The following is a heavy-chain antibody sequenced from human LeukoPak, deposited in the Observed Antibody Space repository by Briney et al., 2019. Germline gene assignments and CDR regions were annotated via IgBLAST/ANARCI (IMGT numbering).Heavy chain of an antibody. V-gene: IGHV4-59*08. D-gene: IGHD3-10*01. Sequence: SETLSLTCTVSGGSISSYYSSWIRQPPGKGLEWIGYIYYSGSTNYNPSLKSRVTISVDTSKNQFSLKLSSVTAADTAVYYCARQYYYGSGSYFPPDGWFDPWGQGTLVTVSS. CDR1: GGSISSYY. CDR3: ARQYYYGSGSYFPPDGWFDP. J-gene: IGHJ5*02. CDR2: IYYSGST.